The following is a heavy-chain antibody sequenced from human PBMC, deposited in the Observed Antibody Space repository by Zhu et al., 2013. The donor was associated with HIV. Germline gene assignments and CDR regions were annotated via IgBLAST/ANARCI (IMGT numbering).Heavy chain of an antibody. J-gene: IGHJ3*02. CDR1: GYTFTSYY. CDR3: ARDLYSTSSRPFDI. V-gene: IGHV1-46*01. CDR2: INPSGNT. Sequence: QVQLVQSGAEVKKPGASVKLSCKASGYTFTSYYLHWVRQAPGQGLEWMGIINPSGNTKYAQKVQGRVTMTTDTSTSTAYMELRSLRSDDTAVYHCARDLYSTSSRPFDIWGQGTTVTVSS. D-gene: IGHD6-6*01.